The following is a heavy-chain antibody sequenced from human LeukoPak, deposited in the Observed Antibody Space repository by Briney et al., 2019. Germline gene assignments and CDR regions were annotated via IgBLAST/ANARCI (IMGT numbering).Heavy chain of an antibody. D-gene: IGHD3-22*01. CDR1: GFTFSSYS. J-gene: IGHJ4*02. Sequence: GGSRRLSCAASGFTFSSYSMNWVRQAPGKGLEWVSSISSSSSYIYYADSVKGRFTISRDNAKNSLYLQMNSLRAEDTAVYYCARTLHYYDSSGYYYYFDYWGQGTLVTVSS. V-gene: IGHV3-21*01. CDR2: ISSSSSYI. CDR3: ARTLHYYDSSGYYYYFDY.